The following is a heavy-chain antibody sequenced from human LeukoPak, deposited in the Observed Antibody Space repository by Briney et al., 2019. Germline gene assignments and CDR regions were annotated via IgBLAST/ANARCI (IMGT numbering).Heavy chain of an antibody. CDR3: ARDRTGNNWFDP. J-gene: IGHJ5*02. CDR2: IYYSGST. V-gene: IGHV4-59*01. CDR1: GGSISSYY. Sequence: PSETLSLTCTVSGGSISSYYWSWIRQPPGKGLQWIGYIYYSGSTNYNPSLKSRVTISVDTSKKQLSLKLSSVTAADTAVYYCARDRTGNNWFDPWGQGTLVTVSS. D-gene: IGHD1-1*01.